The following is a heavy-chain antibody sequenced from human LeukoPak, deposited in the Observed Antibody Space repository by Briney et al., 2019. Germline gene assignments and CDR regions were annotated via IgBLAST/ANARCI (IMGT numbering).Heavy chain of an antibody. V-gene: IGHV3-7*03. CDR1: GFTFSDFW. CDR3: AKGRGLDV. J-gene: IGHJ6*04. CDR2: VKQEGREK. Sequence: GGSPRLSCAAAGFTFSDFWMSWVRQAPGKRLEWVANVKQEGREKYYVDSVKGRFTISRDNTKNSSYLQMDSLRAEDTAVYYCAKGRGLDVWGKGTTVTVSS.